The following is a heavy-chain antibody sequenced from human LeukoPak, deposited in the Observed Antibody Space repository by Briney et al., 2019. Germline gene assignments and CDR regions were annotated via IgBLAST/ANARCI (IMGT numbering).Heavy chain of an antibody. Sequence: PSETLSLTCSVSGGSVSGGDYYWSWIRQPPGKGLERIGYMYDRGSTIYNPSLKSRVTISADTSKNQFSLNLNSVTAADTAVYFCSSSIFRLVIPDNWGQGTLVTVSS. V-gene: IGHV4-61*08. J-gene: IGHJ4*02. D-gene: IGHD3-3*01. CDR1: GGSVSGGDYY. CDR2: MYDRGST. CDR3: SSSIFRLVIPDN.